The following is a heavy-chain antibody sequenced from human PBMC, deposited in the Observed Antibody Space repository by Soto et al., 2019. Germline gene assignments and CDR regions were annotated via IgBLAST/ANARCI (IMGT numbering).Heavy chain of an antibody. Sequence: ASVKVSCKASGYTFTSYGISWVRQAPGQGLEWMGWISAYNGNTNYAQKLQGRVTMTTDTSTSTAYMELRSLRSDDTAVYYCAREPIAVAEYHWFDPWGQGTLVTVSS. CDR2: ISAYNGNT. D-gene: IGHD6-19*01. CDR3: AREPIAVAEYHWFDP. CDR1: GYTFTSYG. V-gene: IGHV1-18*01. J-gene: IGHJ5*02.